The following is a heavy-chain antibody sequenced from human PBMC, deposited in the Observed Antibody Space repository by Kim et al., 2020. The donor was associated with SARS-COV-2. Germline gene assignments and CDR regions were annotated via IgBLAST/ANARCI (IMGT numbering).Heavy chain of an antibody. CDR2: LNTNTGTP. J-gene: IGHJ2*01. D-gene: IGHD6-13*01. V-gene: IGHV7-4-1*02. CDR1: GYIFTSIA. CDR3: AARYSSSYFDR. Sequence: ASVKVSCKASGYIFTSIAIHWVRQAPGQGLEWMGWLNTNTGTPTYARGFTGRFVFSLDTSVSTAYLQLSSVRADDTAVYFCAARYSSSYFDRWGRGTLAT.